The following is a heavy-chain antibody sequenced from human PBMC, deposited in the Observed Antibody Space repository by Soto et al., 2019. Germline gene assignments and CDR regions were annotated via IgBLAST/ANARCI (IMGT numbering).Heavy chain of an antibody. D-gene: IGHD6-19*01. Sequence: GESLKISCKGSGHIFSNYWISWVRQMPGKGLEWMGRIDPSDSYTNYSPSFQGHVTISADRSISTAYLQWSSLKASDTAMYYYASWQFLDYYYGMDVWGQGTTVTVSS. J-gene: IGHJ6*02. CDR3: ASWQFLDYYYGMDV. CDR2: IDPSDSYT. CDR1: GHIFSNYW. V-gene: IGHV5-10-1*01.